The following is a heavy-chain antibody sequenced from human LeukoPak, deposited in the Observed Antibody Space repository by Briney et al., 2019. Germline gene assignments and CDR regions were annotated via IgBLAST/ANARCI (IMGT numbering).Heavy chain of an antibody. Sequence: GGSLRLSCAASGFTFITYSMDWVPQAPGKGLELVSYISSTSSTIYYADSVKGRFTISRDNAKNSLYLQMNSLRDEDTAVYYCARDRKWLQPNFDYWGQGALVTVSS. J-gene: IGHJ4*02. CDR3: ARDRKWLQPNFDY. CDR1: GFTFITYS. CDR2: ISSTSSTI. D-gene: IGHD5-24*01. V-gene: IGHV3-48*02.